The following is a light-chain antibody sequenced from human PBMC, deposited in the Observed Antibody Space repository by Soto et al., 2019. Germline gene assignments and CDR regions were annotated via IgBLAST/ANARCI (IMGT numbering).Light chain of an antibody. CDR3: QSYDTSNVV. Sequence: FMLTQPHSVSESPGKTVTISCTRSSGSIASNYVQWYQQRPGRAPTTVIYEDNRRPSGVSDRFSGTIDISSDSASLTISGLKTEDEADYYCQSYDTSNVVFGGGTKLTVL. V-gene: IGLV6-57*04. J-gene: IGLJ2*01. CDR1: SGSIASNY. CDR2: EDN.